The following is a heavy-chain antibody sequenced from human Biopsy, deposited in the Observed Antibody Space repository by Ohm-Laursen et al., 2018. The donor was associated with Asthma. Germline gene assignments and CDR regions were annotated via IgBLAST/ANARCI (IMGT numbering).Heavy chain of an antibody. J-gene: IGHJ6*02. CDR3: ARGPELDV. Sequence: SDTLSLTCDVYPGSFSGFYCTWIRPSPEKGLEWIGETNERGVTNNNPSLKSRVIISIDTYWNRVSLKLTSVTAADTAVYYCARGPELDVWGQGTTVTVSS. CDR1: PGSFSGFY. V-gene: IGHV4-34*01. CDR2: TNERGVT.